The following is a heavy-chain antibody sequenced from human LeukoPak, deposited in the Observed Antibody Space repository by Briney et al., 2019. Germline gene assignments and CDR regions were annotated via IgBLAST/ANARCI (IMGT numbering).Heavy chain of an antibody. CDR1: GFTFSSYA. V-gene: IGHV3-23*01. D-gene: IGHD2-2*01. CDR2: ISGSGYNT. CDR3: AKDYIGYDPDFDY. Sequence: GGSLRLSCAASGFTFSSYAMSWVRQAPGKGLEWVSSISGSGYNTYYANSVKGRFSISRDNSKNTQDLQMNSLRAEDTAVYYCAKDYIGYDPDFDYWGQGHLVTVSS. J-gene: IGHJ4*02.